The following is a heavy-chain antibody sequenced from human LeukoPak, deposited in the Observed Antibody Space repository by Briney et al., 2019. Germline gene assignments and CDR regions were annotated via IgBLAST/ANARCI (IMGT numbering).Heavy chain of an antibody. CDR1: GGSIKSYY. J-gene: IGHJ3*02. CDR2: ISDNGRT. D-gene: IGHD4-23*01. V-gene: IGHV4-59*08. CDR3: ARADLYGGNPFDAFDI. Sequence: SETLSLTCSVSGGSIKSYYWNWLRQTPGKGLEWIGYISDNGRTNYNPSFESRATISLHTSKNQFFLNLNSLTAPDPAIYYCARADLYGGNPFDAFDIWGRGTMVAVSS.